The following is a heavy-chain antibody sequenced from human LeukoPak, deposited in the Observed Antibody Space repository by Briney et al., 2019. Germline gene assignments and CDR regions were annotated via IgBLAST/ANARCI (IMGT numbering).Heavy chain of an antibody. CDR3: ARNLRPDFDY. V-gene: IGHV6-1*01. Sequence: SQTLSLTRAISVDSVSSSSSAWNWIRQSPSGRLEWLGRTYLRSNWNKDYAETVKGRMTIDPDTSKNQFSLQLNSVTPEDTALYYCARNLRPDFDYWGRGTLVTVSS. CDR1: VDSVSSSSSA. CDR2: TYLRSNWNK. J-gene: IGHJ4*02. D-gene: IGHD5-12*01.